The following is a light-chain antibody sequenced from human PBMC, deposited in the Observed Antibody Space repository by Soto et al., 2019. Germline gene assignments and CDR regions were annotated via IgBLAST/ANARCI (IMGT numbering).Light chain of an antibody. CDR1: QSVSSN. J-gene: IGKJ2*01. V-gene: IGKV3-15*01. Sequence: EIVMTQSPATLSVFPGERATLSCRASQSVSSNLVWYQQKPGQAPKLLIYNTFTRATVIPVRFSGSGSGTEFTLTISSLQSEDLAVYCCQQYNNWPYTFGQGTKLEI. CDR2: NTF. CDR3: QQYNNWPYT.